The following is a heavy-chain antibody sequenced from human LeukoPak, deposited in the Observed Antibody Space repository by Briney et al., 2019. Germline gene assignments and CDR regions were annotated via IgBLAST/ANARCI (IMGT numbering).Heavy chain of an antibody. V-gene: IGHV3-74*01. CDR2: IDNDGSDT. Sequence: GGSLRLSCVASGFTLSNYWMHWVRQAPGGGLVWLSRIDNDGSDTVYADSVKGRLTISKDNAKNTLYLQMNSLRVEDTAVYYCVRDGDYTVDFGYWGQGTLVTVSS. CDR3: VRDGDYTVDFGY. J-gene: IGHJ4*02. CDR1: GFTLSNYW. D-gene: IGHD2-2*02.